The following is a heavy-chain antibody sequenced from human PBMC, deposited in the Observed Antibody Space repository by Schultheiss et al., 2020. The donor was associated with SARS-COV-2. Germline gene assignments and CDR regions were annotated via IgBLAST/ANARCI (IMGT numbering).Heavy chain of an antibody. CDR3: ARDWVDGYNGYNWFDP. V-gene: IGHV4-59*12. CDR2: IYYSGST. J-gene: IGHJ5*02. CDR1: GGSLSSYY. Sequence: SETLSLTCTVSGGSLSSYYWSWIRQPPGKGLEWIGYIYYSGSTNYNPSLKSRVTISVDTSKNQFSLKLSSVTAADTAVYYCARDWVDGYNGYNWFDPWGQGTLVTVSS. D-gene: IGHD5-24*01.